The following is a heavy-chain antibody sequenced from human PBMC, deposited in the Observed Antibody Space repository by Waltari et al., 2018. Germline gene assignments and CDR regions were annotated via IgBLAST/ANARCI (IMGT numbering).Heavy chain of an antibody. CDR3: ARGLPLGGEAYYFDY. D-gene: IGHD7-27*01. J-gene: IGHJ4*02. CDR1: GGSISSYY. Sequence: QVQLQESGPGLVKPSETLSLTCTVSGGSISSYYWSWIRQPAGKGLEWIGRIYTSGSTNYNPSLKSRVTMSVDTSKNQFSLKLSSVTAADTAVYNCARGLPLGGEAYYFDYWGQGTLVTVSS. V-gene: IGHV4-4*07. CDR2: IYTSGST.